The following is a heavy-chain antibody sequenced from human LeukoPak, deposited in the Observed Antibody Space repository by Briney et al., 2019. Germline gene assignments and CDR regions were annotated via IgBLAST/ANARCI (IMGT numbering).Heavy chain of an antibody. CDR1: GFTFSTYA. V-gene: IGHV3-23*01. D-gene: IGHD2-15*01. Sequence: GGSLRLSCAASGFTFSTYAMTWVRQAPGKGLEWVSVISSSGDTTYYTDSVKGRFTISRDSSKNTLYLQMNSLRAEDTAVYYCAKLRSGWVVAASDYWGQGTMVTVYS. J-gene: IGHJ4*02. CDR2: ISSSGDTT. CDR3: AKLRSGWVVAASDY.